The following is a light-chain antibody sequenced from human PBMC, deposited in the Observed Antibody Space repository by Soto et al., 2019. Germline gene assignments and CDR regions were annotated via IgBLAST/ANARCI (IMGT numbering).Light chain of an antibody. CDR1: QNISTF. V-gene: IGKV1-39*01. CDR3: QQSYSTWCT. Sequence: DIQMTQSPSSLSASVGDRVTITCRASQNISTFLNWYQQEPGKAPKLLIYAASSLQGGVPSRFSGSGSGTDFTLTITSLQPEDFASYYCQQSYSTWCTFGQGTKLEI. CDR2: AAS. J-gene: IGKJ2*02.